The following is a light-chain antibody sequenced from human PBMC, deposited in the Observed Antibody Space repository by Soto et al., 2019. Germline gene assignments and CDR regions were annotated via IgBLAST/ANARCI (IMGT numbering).Light chain of an antibody. Sequence: QSVLTQPASVSGSPGQSITISCTGTSSDVGGYDYVSWYQHHPGKAPKLMIYEVSSRPSGVSDRFSGSKSGNTASLTISGLQAEDEADYYCTSYTSSTAVVFGGGTQLTVL. V-gene: IGLV2-14*01. CDR1: SSDVGGYDY. CDR2: EVS. J-gene: IGLJ2*01. CDR3: TSYTSSTAVV.